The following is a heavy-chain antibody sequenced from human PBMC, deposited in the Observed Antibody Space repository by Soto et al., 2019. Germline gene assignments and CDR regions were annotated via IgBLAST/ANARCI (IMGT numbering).Heavy chain of an antibody. CDR1: GYTFTSYY. J-gene: IGHJ4*02. Sequence: ASVKVSCKASGYTFTSYYMHWVRQAPGQGLEWMGIINPSGGSTSYAQKFQGRVTMTRDTSTSTVYMELSNLRSEDTAVYYCARDRYVRNIVATTIFDYWGQGTLVTVSS. V-gene: IGHV1-46*03. CDR3: ARDRYVRNIVATTIFDY. CDR2: INPSGGST. D-gene: IGHD5-12*01.